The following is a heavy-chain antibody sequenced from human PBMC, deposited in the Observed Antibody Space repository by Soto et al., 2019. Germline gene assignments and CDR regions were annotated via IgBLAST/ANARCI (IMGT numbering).Heavy chain of an antibody. CDR3: ARGGRLNWYFDL. V-gene: IGHV3-74*01. J-gene: IGHJ2*01. D-gene: IGHD1-26*01. Sequence: EVQLVESGGGLVQPGGSLRLSCAASGFTFSSYWMHWVRQAPGKGLVWVSRINSDGSSTSYADSVKGRFTISRDNGKNSRYLQMSSLRAEDTAVYYCARGGRLNWYFDLWGRGSLVTVSS. CDR2: INSDGSST. CDR1: GFTFSSYW.